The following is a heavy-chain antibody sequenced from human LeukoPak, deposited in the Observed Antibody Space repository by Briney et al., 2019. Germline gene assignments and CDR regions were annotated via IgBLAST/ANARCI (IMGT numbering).Heavy chain of an antibody. CDR3: TTEGLPGSFDY. J-gene: IGHJ4*02. Sequence: GGSLRLSCAASGFTFSNAWMSWVRQAPGKGLEWVGRIKSKADAGTTEYAAPVKGRFTISRDDSKNTVYLQMNSLKTEDTAVYHCTTEGLPGSFDYWGQGTLVTVSS. CDR1: GFTFSNAW. D-gene: IGHD4-11*01. CDR2: IKSKADAGTT. V-gene: IGHV3-15*01.